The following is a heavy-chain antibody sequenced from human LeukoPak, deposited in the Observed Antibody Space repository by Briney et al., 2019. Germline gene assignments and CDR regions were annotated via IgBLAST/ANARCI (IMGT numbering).Heavy chain of an antibody. J-gene: IGHJ4*02. Sequence: PGGSLRLSCAASGFSFSTSWMHWFRQGPGRGLVWVSRITSDGRTSIYVDSVKGRFSISRDNSKNTLYLQMNSLRADDTAVYYCARDRYYVPDYWGQGTLVTVSS. CDR1: GFSFSTSW. CDR2: ITSDGRTS. D-gene: IGHD3-10*02. CDR3: ARDRYYVPDY. V-gene: IGHV3-74*01.